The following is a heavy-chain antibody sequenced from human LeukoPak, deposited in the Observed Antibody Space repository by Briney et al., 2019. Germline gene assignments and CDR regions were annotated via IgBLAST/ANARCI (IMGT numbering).Heavy chain of an antibody. V-gene: IGHV3-23*01. CDR1: GFTFSSYA. CDR3: AKDPDYYDSSGDVAFDI. D-gene: IGHD3-22*01. CDR2: ISGSGGST. J-gene: IGHJ3*02. Sequence: PGGSLRLSCAASGFTFSSYAISWVRQAPGKGLEWASAISGSGGSTYYADSVKGRFTISRDNSKNTLYLQMNSLRAEDTAVYYCAKDPDYYDSSGDVAFDIWGQGTMVTVSS.